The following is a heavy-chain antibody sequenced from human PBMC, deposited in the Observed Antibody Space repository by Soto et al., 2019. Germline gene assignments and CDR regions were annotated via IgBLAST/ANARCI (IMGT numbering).Heavy chain of an antibody. CDR3: ARGLVDTAITGHFDY. V-gene: IGHV4-34*01. D-gene: IGHD5-18*01. CDR1: GGSFSGYY. J-gene: IGHJ4*02. Sequence: SETLSLTCAVYGGSFSGYYLSWIRQPPGKGLEWIGEINHSGSTNYNPSLKSRVTISVDTSKNQFSLKLSSVTAADTAVYYCARGLVDTAITGHFDYWGQGTLVTVSS. CDR2: INHSGST.